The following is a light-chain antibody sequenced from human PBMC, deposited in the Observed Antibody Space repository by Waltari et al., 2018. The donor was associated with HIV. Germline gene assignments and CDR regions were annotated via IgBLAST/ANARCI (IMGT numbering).Light chain of an antibody. CDR3: QQRFNWVT. CDR2: DTS. V-gene: IGKV3-11*01. CDR1: QSVGTY. Sequence: EIVLTQSPVTLSLSPGDRATLSCRASQSVGTYSAWYQPKSGQAPRLLIYDTSNRATGIPARFSGSGSGTYFTLTISSLEPEDFAVYYCQQRFNWVTFGGGTKVDLK. J-gene: IGKJ4*01.